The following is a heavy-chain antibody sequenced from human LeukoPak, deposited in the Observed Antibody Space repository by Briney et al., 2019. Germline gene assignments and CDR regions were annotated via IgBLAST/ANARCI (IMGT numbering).Heavy chain of an antibody. CDR1: GGSISSSSYY. D-gene: IGHD2-15*01. CDR2: IYYSGST. V-gene: IGHV4-39*07. CDR3: ARKGYCSGGSCPNWFDP. Sequence: PSETLSLTCTVSGGSISSSSYYWGWIRQPPGKGLEWIGSIYYSGSTYYTPSLKSRVTISVDTSKNQFSLKLSSVTAADTAVYYCARKGYCSGGSCPNWFDPWGQGTLVTVSS. J-gene: IGHJ5*02.